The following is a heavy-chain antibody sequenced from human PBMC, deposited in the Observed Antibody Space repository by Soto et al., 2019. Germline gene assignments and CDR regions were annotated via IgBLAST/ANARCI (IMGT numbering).Heavy chain of an antibody. J-gene: IGHJ4*02. V-gene: IGHV3-33*01. Sequence: QVQLVESGGGVVQPGRSLRLSCAASGFTFSSYGMHWVRQAPGKGLEWVAVIWYDGSNKYYADSVKGRFTISRDNSKNTLYLQMNSRRAEDTAVYYCARGLHRWLQSDWGQGTLVTVSS. CDR1: GFTFSSYG. D-gene: IGHD5-12*01. CDR2: IWYDGSNK. CDR3: ARGLHRWLQSD.